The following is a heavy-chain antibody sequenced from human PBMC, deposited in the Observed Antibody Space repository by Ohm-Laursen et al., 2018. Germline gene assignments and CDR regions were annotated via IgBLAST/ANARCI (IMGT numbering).Heavy chain of an antibody. J-gene: IGHJ4*02. Sequence: ASVKVSCKVSGYTFTDYYMHWVQQAPGKGLEWMGLVDPEDGETIYAEKFQGRVTITADTSTDTAYMELSSLRSEDTAVYYCARGGVVVAATFDYWGQGTLVTVSS. CDR2: VDPEDGET. CDR1: GYTFTDYY. D-gene: IGHD2-15*01. V-gene: IGHV1-69-2*01. CDR3: ARGGVVVAATFDY.